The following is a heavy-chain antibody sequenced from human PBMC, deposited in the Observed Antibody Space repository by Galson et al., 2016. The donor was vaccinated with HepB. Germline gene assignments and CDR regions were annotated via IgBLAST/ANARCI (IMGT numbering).Heavy chain of an antibody. CDR1: AFTFGSYA. Sequence: ALRLPCATAAFTFGSYAMHWVRQAPGQGPEWVANINQDGSDRNYVDSVKGRFTISTDNARNSLFLQMSSLRAEDTAVYYCTSEPTDSEEGYWGQGTLVTVSS. V-gene: IGHV3-7*03. CDR2: INQDGSDR. J-gene: IGHJ4*02. CDR3: TSEPTDSEEGY.